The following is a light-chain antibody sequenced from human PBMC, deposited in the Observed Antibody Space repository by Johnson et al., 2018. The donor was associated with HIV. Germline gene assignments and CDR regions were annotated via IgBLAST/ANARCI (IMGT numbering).Light chain of an antibody. V-gene: IGLV1-51*02. J-gene: IGLJ1*01. CDR1: YSNIGNNY. CDR3: GTWDSSRSAPFV. CDR2: ENN. Sequence: QSVLTQSPSVSAAPGQKVTISCSGSYSNIGNNYASWYQQLPGTAPKLLIYENNKRPSGIPDRFSGSKSGTSATLGITGLQTGDEAEYYCGTWDSSRSAPFVFGTGTKVTVL.